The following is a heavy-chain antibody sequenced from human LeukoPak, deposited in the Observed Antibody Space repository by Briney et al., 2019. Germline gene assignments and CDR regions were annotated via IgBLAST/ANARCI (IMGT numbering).Heavy chain of an antibody. D-gene: IGHD3-22*01. Sequence: ASVKVTCKASGYTFTSYGISWVRQAPGQGLEWMGWISAYNGNTNYAQKLQGRVTMTTDTSTSTAYMELRSLRSDDTAVYYRAREVDDSSGYYSDYWGQGTLVTVSS. CDR3: AREVDDSSGYYSDY. CDR1: GYTFTSYG. V-gene: IGHV1-18*01. CDR2: ISAYNGNT. J-gene: IGHJ4*02.